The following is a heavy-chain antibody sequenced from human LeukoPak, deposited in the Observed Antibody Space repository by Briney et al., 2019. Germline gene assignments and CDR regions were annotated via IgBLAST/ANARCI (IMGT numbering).Heavy chain of an antibody. D-gene: IGHD6-19*01. J-gene: IGHJ4*02. V-gene: IGHV1-3*01. CDR2: INAGNGKT. CDR1: GFTFSHHA. Sequence: GASVKVSCTASGFTFSHHAMNWVRQAPGQRLEWMGWINAGNGKTKYSQKFQDRVTITRDTSASTTYMELNSLRSEDTAIYYCARGVWSSHNKEYFFDYWGQGTLVTVSS. CDR3: ARGVWSSHNKEYFFDY.